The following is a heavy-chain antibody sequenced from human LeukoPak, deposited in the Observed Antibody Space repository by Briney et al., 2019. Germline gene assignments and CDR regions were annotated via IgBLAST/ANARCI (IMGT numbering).Heavy chain of an antibody. D-gene: IGHD3-22*01. Sequence: AASVKVSCKASGYTFTSYDINWVRQATGQGLEWMGWMNPNSVNTGYAQKFQGRVTMTRNTSISTAYMELSSLRSEDTAVYYCARGGHDSSGYYPDPAFDIWGQGTMVTVSS. CDR3: ARGGHDSSGYYPDPAFDI. J-gene: IGHJ3*02. CDR1: GYTFTSYD. CDR2: MNPNSVNT. V-gene: IGHV1-8*01.